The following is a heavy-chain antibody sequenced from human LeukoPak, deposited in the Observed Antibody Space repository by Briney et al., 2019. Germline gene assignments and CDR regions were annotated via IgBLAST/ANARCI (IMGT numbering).Heavy chain of an antibody. Sequence: ASVKVSCKASGYTFTNYGISWVRQAPGQGLEWMGWISAYNGRTKYAQKVQGRVTMTRDTSTSTAYMELRSLRSDDTAVYYCARDGHRRYHYDSSGREDAFDIWGQGTMVTVSS. CDR1: GYTFTNYG. CDR2: ISAYNGRT. J-gene: IGHJ3*02. D-gene: IGHD3-22*01. V-gene: IGHV1-18*01. CDR3: ARDGHRRYHYDSSGREDAFDI.